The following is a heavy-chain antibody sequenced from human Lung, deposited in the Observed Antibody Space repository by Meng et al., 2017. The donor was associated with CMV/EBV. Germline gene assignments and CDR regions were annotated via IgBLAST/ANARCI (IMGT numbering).Heavy chain of an antibody. Sequence: SETLSLXFAMSDGSFSGHYLTWIRQTPGKGLEWFGEINHRGSTNSNVSLKSRLTISIDTSKKQFSLTLRSVTAADTAVYYCLADFWSGSVWQDYWGQGTLVTFSS. J-gene: IGHJ4*02. D-gene: IGHD3-3*01. V-gene: IGHV4-34*01. CDR2: INHRGST. CDR3: LADFWSGSVWQDY. CDR1: DGSFSGHY.